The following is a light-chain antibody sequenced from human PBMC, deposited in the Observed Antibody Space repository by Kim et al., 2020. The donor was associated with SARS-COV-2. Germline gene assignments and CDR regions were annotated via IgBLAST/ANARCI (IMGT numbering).Light chain of an antibody. Sequence: QLVLTQSPSASASLGASVKLTCTLSSGHSRNAIAWHQQQPERGPRYLMKLNSDGSHTKGDGIPDRFSGSSSRAVRYLSISSLQSEDEADYYCQTWNTGIQVFGGGTQLTVL. CDR1: SGHSRNA. V-gene: IGLV4-69*01. J-gene: IGLJ3*02. CDR2: LNSDGSH. CDR3: QTWNTGIQV.